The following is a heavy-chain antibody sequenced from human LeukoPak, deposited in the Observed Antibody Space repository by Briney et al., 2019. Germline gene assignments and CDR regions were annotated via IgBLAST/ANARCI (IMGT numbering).Heavy chain of an antibody. D-gene: IGHD3-10*01. CDR1: GFSFSNHG. CDR3: ARDSYQDYYGRSDP. CDR2: IWDDGNNK. J-gene: IGHJ5*02. V-gene: IGHV3-33*01. Sequence: GGSLRLSCAASGFSFSNHGMHWVRQAPGKRLEWVAVIWDDGNNKRYANSVNGRFTISRDNSENTLYLQMNGLTAEDTAMYYCARDSYQDYYGRSDPWGQGTLVIVSS.